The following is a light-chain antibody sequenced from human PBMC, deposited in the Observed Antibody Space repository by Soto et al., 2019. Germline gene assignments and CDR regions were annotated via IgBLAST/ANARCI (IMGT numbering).Light chain of an antibody. Sequence: QSALTQPRSVSGSPGQSVAISCTGTSSDVGAYDYVSWYQQHPGKAPKLMIYDVTKRPSGVPDRFSGSMSGNTASLTISGLQPEDESDYYCCSYAGSPYVFGTGTKLTVL. CDR2: DVT. J-gene: IGLJ1*01. CDR1: SSDVGAYDY. CDR3: CSYAGSPYV. V-gene: IGLV2-11*01.